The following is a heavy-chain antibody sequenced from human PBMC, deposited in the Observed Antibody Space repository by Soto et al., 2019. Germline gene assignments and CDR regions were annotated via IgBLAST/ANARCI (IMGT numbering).Heavy chain of an antibody. V-gene: IGHV3-48*02. Sequence: PGGSLRLSCAASGFTFSSYSMNWVRQAPGKGLEGVSYISSSSSTIYYADSVKGRFTISRDNAKNSLYLQMNSLRDEDTAVYYCARDPGDFWSGYSGGMDVWGQGTTVTVSS. CDR1: GFTFSSYS. CDR2: ISSSSSTI. J-gene: IGHJ6*02. D-gene: IGHD3-3*01. CDR3: ARDPGDFWSGYSGGMDV.